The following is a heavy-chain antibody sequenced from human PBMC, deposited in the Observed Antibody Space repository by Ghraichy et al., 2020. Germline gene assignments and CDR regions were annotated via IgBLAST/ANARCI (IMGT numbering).Heavy chain of an antibody. CDR1: GGSISSSTYY. J-gene: IGHJ4*02. V-gene: IGHV4-39*01. Sequence: SETLSLTCTVSGGSISSSTYYWGWIRQPPGKGLEWIGSIYYNGNTYYNPSLQSRVTISVDTSKNQFSLNLSSVTAADTAVYYCARLIAVPARGIDYWGQGTLATVSP. D-gene: IGHD6-19*01. CDR3: ARLIAVPARGIDY. CDR2: IYYNGNT.